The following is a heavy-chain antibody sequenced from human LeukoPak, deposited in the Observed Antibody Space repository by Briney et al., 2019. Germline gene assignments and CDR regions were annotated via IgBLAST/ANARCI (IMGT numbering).Heavy chain of an antibody. CDR1: GFTFSGSA. CDR3: TSQSTIFGVVTADY. Sequence: GGSLRLSCAASGFTFSGSAMHWVRQASGKGLEWVGRIRSKANSYATAYAASVKGRFTISRDDSKNTAYLQTNSLKTEDTAVYYCTSQSTIFGVVTADYWGQGTLVTVSS. J-gene: IGHJ4*02. V-gene: IGHV3-73*01. CDR2: IRSKANSYAT. D-gene: IGHD3-3*01.